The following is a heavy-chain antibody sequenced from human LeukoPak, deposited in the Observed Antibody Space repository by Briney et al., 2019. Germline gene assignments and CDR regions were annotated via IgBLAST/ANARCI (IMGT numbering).Heavy chain of an antibody. Sequence: GRSLRLSCAASGFTFSSYGMHWVRQAPGKGLEWVAVISYDGSNKYYADSVKGRFTFSRDNSENTLYLQMNSLRAEDTAVYYCARDGVAARRDAFDIWGQGTMVTVSS. CDR1: GFTFSSYG. CDR2: ISYDGSNK. D-gene: IGHD5-12*01. V-gene: IGHV3-30*03. CDR3: ARDGVAARRDAFDI. J-gene: IGHJ3*02.